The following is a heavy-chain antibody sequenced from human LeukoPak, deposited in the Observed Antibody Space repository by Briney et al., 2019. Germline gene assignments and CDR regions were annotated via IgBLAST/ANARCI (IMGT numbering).Heavy chain of an antibody. V-gene: IGHV4-4*07. Sequence: SETLSLTCTVSGGSISSYYWSWIRQPAGKGLEWIGRIYTSGSTNYNPSLKSRVTMSVDTSKNQFSLKLSSVTAADTAVYYCARDSIAAAGTSYYYYMDVWGKGTTVTVSS. D-gene: IGHD6-13*01. CDR3: ARDSIAAAGTSYYYYMDV. CDR1: GGSISSYY. J-gene: IGHJ6*03. CDR2: IYTSGST.